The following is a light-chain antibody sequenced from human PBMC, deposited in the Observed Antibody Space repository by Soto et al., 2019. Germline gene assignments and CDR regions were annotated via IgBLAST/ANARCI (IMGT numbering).Light chain of an antibody. CDR3: QQYGISPT. V-gene: IGKV3-20*01. CDR1: HSVSSNY. J-gene: IGKJ1*01. Sequence: EIVLTQSPGTLSLSPGERATLSCRSSHSVSSNYLAWYQQKPGQAPRLLIYDASSRATGIPDRFSGSGSGPDFTLTISRLEPVDLEVYYCQQYGISPTFGQGTKVEIK. CDR2: DAS.